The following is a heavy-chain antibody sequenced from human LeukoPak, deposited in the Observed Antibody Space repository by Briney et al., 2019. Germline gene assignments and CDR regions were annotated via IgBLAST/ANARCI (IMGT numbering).Heavy chain of an antibody. CDR3: AIHRGSPYSGSYYYFDY. CDR2: IYYSGST. V-gene: IGHV4-39*01. J-gene: IGHJ4*02. D-gene: IGHD1-26*01. Sequence: SETLSLTCTVSGGXISSSPYYWAWIRQPPGKGLEWIGRIYYSGSTYYNPSLKSRVTISVDTSKNQFSLKLSSVTAADTTVYYCAIHRGSPYSGSYYYFDYWGQGTLVTVSS. CDR1: GGXISSSPYY.